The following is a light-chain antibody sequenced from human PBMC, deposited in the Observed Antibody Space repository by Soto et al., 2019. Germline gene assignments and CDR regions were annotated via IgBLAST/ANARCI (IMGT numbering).Light chain of an antibody. Sequence: QSALTQPASVSGSPGQSLNISCTGTSSDLGSYNLVSWYQQHPTKAPKLIIYEVSRRPSGVSTRFSGSKSGNTASLTISGLQTDDEAEYYCCSYAGSTTLIFGGGTKVTVL. V-gene: IGLV2-23*02. CDR2: EVS. CDR1: SSDLGSYNL. CDR3: CSYAGSTTLI. J-gene: IGLJ2*01.